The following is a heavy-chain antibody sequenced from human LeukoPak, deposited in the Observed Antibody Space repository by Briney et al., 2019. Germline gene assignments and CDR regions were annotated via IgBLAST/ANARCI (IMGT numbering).Heavy chain of an antibody. CDR2: ISSRSVYI. V-gene: IGHV3-21*01. D-gene: IGHD6-19*01. Sequence: PGGSLRLSCAASGFTFSDYSMNWVRQAPGKGLEWVSSISSRSVYIYYADSVKGRFTVSRDNAKNTLYMQMNSLRAEDTAVYYCARERSSGWSDYWGQGTLVTVSS. CDR1: GFTFSDYS. J-gene: IGHJ4*02. CDR3: ARERSSGWSDY.